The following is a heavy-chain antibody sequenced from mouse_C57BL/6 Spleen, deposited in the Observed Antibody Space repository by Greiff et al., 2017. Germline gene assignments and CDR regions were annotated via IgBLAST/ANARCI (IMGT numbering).Heavy chain of an antibody. V-gene: IGHV1-52*01. J-gene: IGHJ1*03. CDR3: ARSRYYGSSGWYFDV. CDR1: GYTFTSYW. Sequence: QVQLQQPGAELVRPGSSVKLSCKASGYTFTSYWMHWVKQRPIQGLEWIGNIDPSDSETHYNQKFKDKATLTVDKSSSTAYMQLSSLTSEDSAVYYCARSRYYGSSGWYFDVWGTGTTVTVSS. D-gene: IGHD1-1*01. CDR2: IDPSDSET.